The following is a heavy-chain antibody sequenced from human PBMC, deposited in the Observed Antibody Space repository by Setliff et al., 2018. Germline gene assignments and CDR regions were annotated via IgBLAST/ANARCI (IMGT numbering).Heavy chain of an antibody. CDR1: GGPFSGYY. Sequence: SETLSLTCAVYGGPFSGYYWSWIRQPPGKGLEWIGSIYHSGKTYYNPSLKSRVTLSVDTSKNQFSLKLSSVTAADTAVYYCARLLAGTGGFFYYGVDVWGQGTTVTVSS. CDR3: ARLLAGTGGFFYYGVDV. V-gene: IGHV4-34*01. CDR2: IYHSGKT. J-gene: IGHJ6*02. D-gene: IGHD6-19*01.